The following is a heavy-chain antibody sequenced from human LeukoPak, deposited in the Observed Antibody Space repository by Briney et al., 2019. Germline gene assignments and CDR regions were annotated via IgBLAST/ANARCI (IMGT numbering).Heavy chain of an antibody. J-gene: IGHJ6*03. CDR3: ARDSGPTTGYYYYMDV. Sequence: SETLSLTCTVSGGSISSYYWSWIRQPPGKGLEWIGYIYYSGSTNYNPSLKSRVTISVDTSKNQFSLRLSSVTAADTAVYYCARDSGPTTGYYYYMDVWGKGTTVTISS. V-gene: IGHV4-59*12. D-gene: IGHD4-17*01. CDR1: GGSISSYY. CDR2: IYYSGST.